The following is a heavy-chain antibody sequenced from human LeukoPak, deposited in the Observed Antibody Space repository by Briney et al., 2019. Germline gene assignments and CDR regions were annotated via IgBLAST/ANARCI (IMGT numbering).Heavy chain of an antibody. Sequence: SVKVSCKASGGTFSSYAISWVRQAPGQGLEWMGGIIPIFGTANYAQKFQGRVTITADESTSTAYMELSSLRSEDTAVYYCAREIRGYSGYDPDYYYYYMDVWGKGATVTVSS. CDR2: IIPIFGTA. V-gene: IGHV1-69*13. J-gene: IGHJ6*03. CDR1: GGTFSSYA. D-gene: IGHD5-12*01. CDR3: AREIRGYSGYDPDYYYYYMDV.